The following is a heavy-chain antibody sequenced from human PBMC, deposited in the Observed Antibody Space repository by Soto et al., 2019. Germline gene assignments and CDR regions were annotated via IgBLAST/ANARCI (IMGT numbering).Heavy chain of an antibody. V-gene: IGHV1-18*01. J-gene: IGHJ3*02. CDR1: GYTFTSYG. Sequence: ASVKVSCKASGYTFTSYGIGWVRQAPGQGLEWMGWISAYNGNTNYAQKLQGRVTMTTDTSTSTAYMELRSLRSDDTAVYYCARGRLHYYDFWSGYYPDAFDIWGQGTMVTVSS. CDR2: ISAYNGNT. D-gene: IGHD3-3*01. CDR3: ARGRLHYYDFWSGYYPDAFDI.